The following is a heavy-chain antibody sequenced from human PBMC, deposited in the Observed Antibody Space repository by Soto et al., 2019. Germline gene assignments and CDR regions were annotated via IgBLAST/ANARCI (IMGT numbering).Heavy chain of an antibody. CDR2: IYYSGST. CDR1: GGSISSYY. J-gene: IGHJ6*03. D-gene: IGHD4-17*01. Sequence: QVQLQESGPGLVKPSETLSLTCTVSGGSISSYYWSWIRQPPGKGLEWIGYIYYSGSTNYNPSLKSRVTISVDTSKNQFSLKLSSVTAADTAVYYCARTQRLPTRPIYYYYMDVWGKGTTVTVSS. V-gene: IGHV4-59*08. CDR3: ARTQRLPTRPIYYYYMDV.